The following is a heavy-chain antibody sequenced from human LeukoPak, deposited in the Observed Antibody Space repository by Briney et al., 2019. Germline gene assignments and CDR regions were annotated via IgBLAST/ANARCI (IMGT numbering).Heavy chain of an antibody. CDR3: ARIDEVTFDD. CDR2: IQPDGSEQ. J-gene: IGHJ5*02. CDR1: GFSFSSYW. V-gene: IGHV3-7*01. Sequence: PGGSLRLSCAASGFSFSSYWMSWVRQAPGKGLEWVANIQPDGSEQYYVDSVKGRFTISRDNAKNSLYLQMNSLRAEDTAVYYCARIDEVTFDDWGQGTLVTVSS. D-gene: IGHD2-21*02.